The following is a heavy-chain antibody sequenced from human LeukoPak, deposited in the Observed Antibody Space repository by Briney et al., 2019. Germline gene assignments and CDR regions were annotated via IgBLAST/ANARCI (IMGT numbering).Heavy chain of an antibody. Sequence: GGSLRLSCAASGFTFSSYAMHWVRQAPGKGLEWVAFIRYDGSNKYYADSVKGRFTISRDNSKNTLYLQMNSLRAEDTAVYYCAKPGGNERYYYYYMDVWGKGTTVTVSS. V-gene: IGHV3-30*02. CDR3: AKPGGNERYYYYYMDV. D-gene: IGHD4-23*01. CDR1: GFTFSSYA. CDR2: IRYDGSNK. J-gene: IGHJ6*03.